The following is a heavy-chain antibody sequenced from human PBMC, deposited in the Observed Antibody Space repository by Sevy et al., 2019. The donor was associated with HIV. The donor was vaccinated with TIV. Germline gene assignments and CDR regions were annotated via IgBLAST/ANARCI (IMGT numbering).Heavy chain of an antibody. J-gene: IGHJ5*02. CDR2: IYYSGST. CDR3: ARPHTSGREGWETWFDP. CDR1: GGSISSSSYY. V-gene: IGHV4-39*01. D-gene: IGHD6-19*01. Sequence: SETLSLTCTVSGGSISSSSYYWGWIRQPPGKGLEWIGSIYYSGSTYYNPSLKSRVTISVDTSKNQFSLKLTSVTAADTAVYYCARPHTSGREGWETWFDPWGQGTLVTVSS.